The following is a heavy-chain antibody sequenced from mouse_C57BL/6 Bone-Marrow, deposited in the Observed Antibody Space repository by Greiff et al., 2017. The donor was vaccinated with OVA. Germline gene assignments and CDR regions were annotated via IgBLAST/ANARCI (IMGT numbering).Heavy chain of an antibody. CDR2: ISNLAYSI. D-gene: IGHD2-5*01. J-gene: IGHJ3*01. V-gene: IGHV5-15*01. CDR3: ARGGYSNPFAY. Sequence: EVQGVESGGGLVQPGGSLKLSCAASGFTFSDYGMAWVRQAPRKGPEWVAFISNLAYSIYYADTVTGRFTISRENAKNTLYLEMSSLRSEDTAMYYCARGGYSNPFAYWGQGTLVTVSA. CDR1: GFTFSDYG.